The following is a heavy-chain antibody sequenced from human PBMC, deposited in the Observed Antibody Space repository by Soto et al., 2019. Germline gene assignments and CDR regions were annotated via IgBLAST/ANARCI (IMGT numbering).Heavy chain of an antibody. D-gene: IGHD3-10*01. CDR2: TWYDGNDK. V-gene: IGHV3-33*01. CDR3: AIDRGSGRSFYYYMDV. Sequence: QVQLVESGGAVVQPGRSLRLSCAASVFSFSTYALHWVRQAPGKGLEWLAVTWYDGNDKYYGDSVKGRYTISRDNSQNTLYLQMNSLRVEDTAVYYCAIDRGSGRSFYYYMDVWGKGTTVTVSS. CDR1: VFSFSTYA. J-gene: IGHJ6*03.